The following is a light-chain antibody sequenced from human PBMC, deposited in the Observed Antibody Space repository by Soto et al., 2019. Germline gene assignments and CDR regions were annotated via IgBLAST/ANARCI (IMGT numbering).Light chain of an antibody. CDR1: QSVSSSY. J-gene: IGKJ1*01. Sequence: EIVLTQSPGTLSLSPGERATLSCRASQSVSSSYLAWYQQKPGQAPRLLIYGASSRATGIPDRFSGSGSGTDFTLTISRLEPEDFAVYYCQQYGSSPWTFCQGSKADIK. CDR2: GAS. CDR3: QQYGSSPWT. V-gene: IGKV3-20*01.